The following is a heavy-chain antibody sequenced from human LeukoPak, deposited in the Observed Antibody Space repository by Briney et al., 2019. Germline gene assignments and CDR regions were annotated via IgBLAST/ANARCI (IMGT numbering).Heavy chain of an antibody. CDR2: ISSSSSYI. J-gene: IGHJ4*02. D-gene: IGHD6-13*01. CDR3: ARDQAAAAEESLPNSADY. Sequence: GGSLRLSCSASGFTFSNYKMNWVRQAPGKGLEWVSSISSSSSYIYYADSVKGRFTISRDNAKNSLYLQMNSLRAEDTAVYYCARDQAAAAEESLPNSADYWGQGTLVTVSS. CDR1: GFTFSNYK. V-gene: IGHV3-21*01.